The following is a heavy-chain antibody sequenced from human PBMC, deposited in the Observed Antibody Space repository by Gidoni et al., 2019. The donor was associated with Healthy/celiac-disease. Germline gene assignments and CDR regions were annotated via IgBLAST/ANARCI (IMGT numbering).Heavy chain of an antibody. CDR1: GFTFSSYA. D-gene: IGHD4-17*01. J-gene: IGHJ2*01. V-gene: IGHV3-30-3*01. Sequence: QVQLVESGGGVVQPGRSLRLFCAASGFTFSSYAMTWVRQAPGKGLEWVAVISYGGSKKYYADSVKGRFTISRNNSKNTLYLQMNSLRAGDTAVYYCARGGGDYGLEWYFDLWGRGTLVTVSS. CDR3: ARGGGDYGLEWYFDL. CDR2: ISYGGSKK.